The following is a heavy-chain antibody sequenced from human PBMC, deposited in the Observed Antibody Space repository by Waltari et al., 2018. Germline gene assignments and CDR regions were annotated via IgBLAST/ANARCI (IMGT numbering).Heavy chain of an antibody. CDR1: GFRFSNYW. J-gene: IGHJ6*02. D-gene: IGHD3-10*01. CDR2: ISNGESSM. V-gene: IGHV3-74*03. Sequence: EEQLLESGGGLVQPGDSLRLSCAASGFRFSNYWMNWVRQAPGKGLVWVERISNGESSMTYADSVKGRFTISRDNAKNTLYLQMKRLRAEDTAVYYCVRLAQRTYRSPVPGRHYYYGMDVWGQGTTVTVSS. CDR3: VRLAQRTYRSPVPGRHYYYGMDV.